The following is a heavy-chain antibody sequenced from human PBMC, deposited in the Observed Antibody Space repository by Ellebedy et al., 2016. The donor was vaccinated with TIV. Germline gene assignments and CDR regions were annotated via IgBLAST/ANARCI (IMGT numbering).Heavy chain of an antibody. CDR3: AKGHYLGYCSSTSCLAWYFDL. CDR2: ISGSGGST. Sequence: GESLKISCAASGFTFSSYAMSWVRQAPGKGLEWVSAISGSGGSTYYADSVEGRFTISRDNSKNTLYLQMNSLRAEDTAVYYCAKGHYLGYCSSTSCLAWYFDLWGRGTLVTVSS. CDR1: GFTFSSYA. D-gene: IGHD2-2*01. J-gene: IGHJ2*01. V-gene: IGHV3-23*01.